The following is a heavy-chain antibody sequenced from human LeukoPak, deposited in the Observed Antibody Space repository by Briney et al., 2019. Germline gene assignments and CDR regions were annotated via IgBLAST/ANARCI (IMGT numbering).Heavy chain of an antibody. CDR3: ARESQEGYYYDNSGMDV. CDR2: INPDGSDT. Sequence: ASVKVSCKASGYTFTGYYIHWVRQAPGQGLEWMGWINPDGSDTNYAQKFQGRVTMTRDTSISTAYMELSRLRFDDTAVYYCARESQEGYYYDNSGMDVWGKGTTVTVSS. V-gene: IGHV1-2*02. D-gene: IGHD3-22*01. CDR1: GYTFTGYY. J-gene: IGHJ6*04.